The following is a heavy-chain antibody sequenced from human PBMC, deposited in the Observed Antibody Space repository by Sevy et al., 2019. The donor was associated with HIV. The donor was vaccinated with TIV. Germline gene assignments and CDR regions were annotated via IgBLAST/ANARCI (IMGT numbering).Heavy chain of an antibody. CDR3: AREAGYTTGWSPGNY. J-gene: IGHJ4*02. CDR1: AFTFNTHA. CDR2: ISYDGLIK. D-gene: IGHD6-19*01. V-gene: IGHV3-30*14. Sequence: GGSLRLSCAASAFTFNTHAMHWVRQAPGKGLEWVALISYDGLIKYYGESVKGRFTISRDDTRNTLFLQMNSLRHDDTAMYYCAREAGYTTGWSPGNYWGQGTLVTVSS.